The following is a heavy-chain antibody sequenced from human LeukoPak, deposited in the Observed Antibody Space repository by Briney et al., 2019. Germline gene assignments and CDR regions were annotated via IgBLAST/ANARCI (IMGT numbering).Heavy chain of an antibody. CDR2: IYPRDGST. CDR3: ARDPHDYGDSGY. CDR1: GYTFTSYY. J-gene: IGHJ4*02. D-gene: IGHD4-17*01. Sequence: GASVKVSCKASGYTFTSYYMHWVRQAPGQGLEWMGMIYPRDGSTSYAQKFQGRVTVTRDTSISTAYMELSRLRSDDTAVYYCARDPHDYGDSGYWGQGTLVTVSS. V-gene: IGHV1-46*01.